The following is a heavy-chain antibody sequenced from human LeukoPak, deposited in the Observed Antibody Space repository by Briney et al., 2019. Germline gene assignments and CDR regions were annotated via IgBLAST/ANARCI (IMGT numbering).Heavy chain of an antibody. Sequence: AETLSLTCSVYGGSFSEYYWSWIRQPPGKGLEWIGEISHSGSTKFNPSLKSRVTISVDTSRNQFSLNLTSVTAADTAVYYCARAGLSIFGMITPNWFDPWGQGTLVSVSS. CDR2: ISHSGST. D-gene: IGHD3-3*01. CDR3: ARAGLSIFGMITPNWFDP. CDR1: GGSFSEYY. J-gene: IGHJ5*02. V-gene: IGHV4-34*01.